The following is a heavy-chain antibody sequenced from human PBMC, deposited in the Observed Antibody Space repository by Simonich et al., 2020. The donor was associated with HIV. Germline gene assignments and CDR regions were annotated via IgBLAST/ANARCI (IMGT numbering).Heavy chain of an antibody. CDR2: LSPNKGGT. D-gene: IGHD3-10*01. CDR1: GYTFTNYY. J-gene: IGHJ3*02. V-gene: IGHV1-2*06. Sequence: QVQLVQSGAEMKKPGASAKVSCKASGYTFTNYYIHGVRQAPGQGLEWMGRLSPNKGGTDYRQKFQGRVTMTRDTSISTAYMEVNRLKSDDTAIYYCATHGPGSYSSALDIWGQGTMVTVSS. CDR3: ATHGPGSYSSALDI.